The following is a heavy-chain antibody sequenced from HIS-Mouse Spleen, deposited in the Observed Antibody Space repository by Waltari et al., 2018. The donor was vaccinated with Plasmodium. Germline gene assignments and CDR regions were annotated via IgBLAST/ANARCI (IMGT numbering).Heavy chain of an antibody. CDR3: ARTTYSSSSAKYYYYGMDV. J-gene: IGHJ6*02. Sequence: QVTLRESRPALVTPTQTLTLTCTFSGFSLSTSGICVNWIRQPPGTALEWLARSDWDDDKYYRTSLKTRLTISKDTSKNQVVLTMTNMDPVDTATYYCARTTYSSSSAKYYYYGMDVWGQGTTVTVSS. CDR2: SDWDDDK. V-gene: IGHV2-70*15. CDR1: GFSLSTSGIC. D-gene: IGHD6-6*01.